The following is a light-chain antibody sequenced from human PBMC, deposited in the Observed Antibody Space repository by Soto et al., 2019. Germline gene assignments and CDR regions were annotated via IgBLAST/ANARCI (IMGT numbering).Light chain of an antibody. Sequence: EIVMTQSPATLSVSPGETATLSCRASQSVGSAVAWYQHQPGQAPRLLIVAASIRATGVPGRFSGGGSGTEFTLTISILQSEYFAVYYCQQYKNWPPLTFGGGTTVEIK. J-gene: IGKJ4*01. CDR1: QSVGSA. V-gene: IGKV3D-15*03. CDR2: AAS. CDR3: QQYKNWPPLT.